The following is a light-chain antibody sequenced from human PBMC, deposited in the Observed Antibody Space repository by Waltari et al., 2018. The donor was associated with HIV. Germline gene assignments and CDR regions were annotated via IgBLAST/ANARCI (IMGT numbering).Light chain of an antibody. CDR3: SAWDYSLSARV. CDR1: SNNIGAHA. CDR2: ADS. V-gene: IGLV1-36*01. Sequence: QSALTQEASVAGTVGQKVTLSCTGDSNNIGAHAVGWYQQLSHGAPKTVMFADSLPSGIPDRLSASKSGTTASLTISGLQPEDEADYYCSAWDYSLSARVFGGGTRLTVL. J-gene: IGLJ3*02.